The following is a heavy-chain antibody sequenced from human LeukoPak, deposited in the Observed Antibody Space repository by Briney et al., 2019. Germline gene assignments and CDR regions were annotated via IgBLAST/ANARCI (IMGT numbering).Heavy chain of an antibody. Sequence: ASVKVSCKASGYTFTSYGISWVRQAPGQGLEWMGWISAYNGNTNYAQKLQGRVTMTTDTSTSTAYMELRSLRSDDTAVYYCARREAYYYDSSGYSPFDYWGQGTLVTVSS. J-gene: IGHJ4*02. CDR1: GYTFTSYG. V-gene: IGHV1-18*01. CDR3: ARREAYYYDSSGYSPFDY. CDR2: ISAYNGNT. D-gene: IGHD3-22*01.